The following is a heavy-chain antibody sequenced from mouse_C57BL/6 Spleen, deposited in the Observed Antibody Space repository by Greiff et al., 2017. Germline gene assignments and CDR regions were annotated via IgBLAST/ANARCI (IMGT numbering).Heavy chain of an antibody. CDR3: AREGLSSYWFAY. CDR2: ISGGGGNT. V-gene: IGHV5-9*01. J-gene: IGHJ3*01. D-gene: IGHD1-1*01. Sequence: EVKLMESGGGLVKPGGSLKLSCAASGFTFSSYTMSWVRQTPEKRLEWVATISGGGGNTYYPDSVKGRFTISRDNAKNTLYLQMSSLRSEDTALYYCAREGLSSYWFAYWGQGTLVTVSA. CDR1: GFTFSSYT.